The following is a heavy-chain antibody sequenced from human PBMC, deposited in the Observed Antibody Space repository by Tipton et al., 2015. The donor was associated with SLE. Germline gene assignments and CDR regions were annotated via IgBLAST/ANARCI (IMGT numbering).Heavy chain of an antibody. V-gene: IGHV4-61*10. CDR3: ARGWGSWPYYFDY. D-gene: IGHD6-13*01. J-gene: IGHJ4*02. CDR1: GGSIISGSNY. Sequence: TLSLTCTVSGGSIISGSNYWNWIRQSAGKGLEWIGHIYFIGSTNYNPSLRSRATISLDTSKNQFSLKLSSVTAADTAVYYCARGWGSWPYYFDYWGQGTLATVSS. CDR2: IYFIGST.